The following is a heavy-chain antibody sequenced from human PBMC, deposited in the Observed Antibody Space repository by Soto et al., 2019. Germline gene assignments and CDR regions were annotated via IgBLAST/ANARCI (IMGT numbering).Heavy chain of an antibody. V-gene: IGHV1-8*01. J-gene: IGHJ6*02. D-gene: IGHD6-13*01. CDR2: MNPNSGNT. Sequence: QVQLVQSGAEVKKPGASVKVSCKASGYTFTSYDINWVRQATGQGLEWMGWMNPNSGNTGYAQKFQGRVTMTRNTSLSTAYMELSSLRSEDTAVYYCARRGYSSSWYYYYYSGMDVWGQGTTVTLSS. CDR1: GYTFTSYD. CDR3: ARRGYSSSWYYYYYSGMDV.